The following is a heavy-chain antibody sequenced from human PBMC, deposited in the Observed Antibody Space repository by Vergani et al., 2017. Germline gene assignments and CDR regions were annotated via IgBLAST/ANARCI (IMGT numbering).Heavy chain of an antibody. J-gene: IGHJ5*02. CDR3: AGDTHSWQRADR. CDR1: GVSVTAYN. D-gene: IGHD6-13*01. V-gene: IGHV4-59*02. CDR2: LSTTGGVTHA. Sequence: QAQLQESGPALVKPSETLSLTCHVFGVSVTAYNCNWIRQAPGKGLEWIGSLSTTGGVTHASHNPSLKSRVSISVDTSKSQFSLRLTSVTAADSASYYCAGDTHSWQRADRWGQGLLVSVSS.